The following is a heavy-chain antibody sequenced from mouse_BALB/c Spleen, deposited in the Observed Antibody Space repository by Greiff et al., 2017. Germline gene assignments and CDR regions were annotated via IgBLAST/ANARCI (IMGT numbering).Heavy chain of an antibody. CDR1: GYTFTDYA. CDR3: ARGWGSSPYYYAMDY. Sequence: VQLQQSGAELVRPGVSVKISCKGSGYTFTDYAMHWVKQSHAKSLEWIGVISTYYGDASYNQKFKGKATMTVDKSSSTAYMELARLTSEDSAIYYCARGWGSSPYYYAMDYWGQGTSVTVSS. V-gene: IGHV1S137*01. J-gene: IGHJ4*01. D-gene: IGHD1-1*01. CDR2: ISTYYGDA.